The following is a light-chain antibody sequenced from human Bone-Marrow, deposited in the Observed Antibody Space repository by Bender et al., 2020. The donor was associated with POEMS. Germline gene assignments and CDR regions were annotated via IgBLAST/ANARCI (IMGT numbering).Light chain of an antibody. J-gene: IGLJ3*02. Sequence: QSVLTQPPSASGTPGQRVAISCSGSSSNTGTINVNWYQQLPGTAPKLLIHSNTQRPSGVPDRFSGSESGTSASLAISGLQSEDEADYYCATWDDSLRGPVFGGGTKLTVL. V-gene: IGLV1-44*01. CDR1: SSNTGTIN. CDR2: SNT. CDR3: ATWDDSLRGPV.